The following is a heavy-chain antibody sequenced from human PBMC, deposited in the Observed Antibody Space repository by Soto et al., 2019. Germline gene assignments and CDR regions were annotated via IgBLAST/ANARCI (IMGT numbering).Heavy chain of an antibody. J-gene: IGHJ4*02. D-gene: IGHD1-26*01. CDR1: GGSISSGGYY. CDR3: ARNSPRHFFDQ. CDR2: IYDSGST. V-gene: IGHV4-31*03. Sequence: TLSLTCTISGGSISSGGYYWSWIRQHPGKGLEWIGYIYDSGSTYSNPSLKSRVIVSVDTSQNQFSLKLSSVTAADTAVYYCARNSPRHFFDQWGRGTLVTVSS.